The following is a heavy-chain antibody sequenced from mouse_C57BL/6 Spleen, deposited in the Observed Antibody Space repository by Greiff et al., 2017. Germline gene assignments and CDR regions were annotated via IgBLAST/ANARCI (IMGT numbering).Heavy chain of an antibody. V-gene: IGHV1-82*01. Sequence: QVQLQQSGPELVKPGASVKISCKASGYAFSSSWMNWVKQRPGKGLEWIGRIYPGDGDTNYNGKFKGKATLTADKSSSTAYMQLSSLTSEDSAVYFCARERGYYAMDDWGQGTSVTVSS. CDR2: IYPGDGDT. CDR3: ARERGYYAMDD. J-gene: IGHJ4*01. CDR1: GYAFSSSW.